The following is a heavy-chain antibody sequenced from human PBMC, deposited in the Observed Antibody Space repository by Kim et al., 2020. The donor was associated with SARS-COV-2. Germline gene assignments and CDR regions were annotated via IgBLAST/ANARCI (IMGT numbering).Heavy chain of an antibody. CDR3: ARDSGSYFDY. V-gene: IGHV4-39*07. J-gene: IGHJ4*02. Sequence: SETLSLTCTVSGGSISSSSYYWGWIRQPPGKGLEWIGSIYYIGSTYYNPSLKSRVTISVDTSKNQFSLKLSSVTAADTAVYYCARDSGSYFDYWGQGTLVTVSS. CDR1: GGSISSSSYY. CDR2: IYYIGST. D-gene: IGHD1-26*01.